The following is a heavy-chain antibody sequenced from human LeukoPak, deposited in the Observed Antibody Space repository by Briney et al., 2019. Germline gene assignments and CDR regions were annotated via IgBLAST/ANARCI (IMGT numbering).Heavy chain of an antibody. CDR2: IIPIFGTA. V-gene: IGHV1-69*13. Sequence: SVTVSCKASGGTFSSYAISWVRQAPGQGLEWMGGIIPIFGTANYAQKFQGRVTITADESTSTAYMELSSLRSEDTAVYYCARSGGPAAMTAYYFDYWGQGTLVTVSS. J-gene: IGHJ4*02. D-gene: IGHD2-2*01. CDR1: GGTFSSYA. CDR3: ARSGGPAAMTAYYFDY.